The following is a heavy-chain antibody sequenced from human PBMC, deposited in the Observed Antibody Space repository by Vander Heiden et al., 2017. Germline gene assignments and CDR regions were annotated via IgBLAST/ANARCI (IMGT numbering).Heavy chain of an antibody. J-gene: IGHJ4*02. CDR3: AREADALDY. V-gene: IGHV3-30*04. CDR2: RSYDGSHK. CDR1: GFTFSSYA. Sequence: VQLLESCGGLVQPGRSRTLSWPASGFTFSSYAMHWVRQAPGKGLEWVAVRSYDGSHKYYADSVKGRLTISRDKSKNTLYLQMNSLRAEDTAVYYCAREADALDYWGQGTLVTISS.